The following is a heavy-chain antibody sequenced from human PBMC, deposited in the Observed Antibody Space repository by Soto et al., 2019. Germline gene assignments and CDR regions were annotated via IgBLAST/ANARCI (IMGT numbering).Heavy chain of an antibody. Sequence: PSQTLSLTCAISGDSVSSNSAAWNRIRQSPSRGLEWLGRTYYRSKWYNDYAVSVKSRITINPDTSKNQFSLQLNSVTPEDTAVYYCARGWGSSWSLNWFDPWGQGTLVTVS. CDR3: ARGWGSSWSLNWFDP. V-gene: IGHV6-1*01. D-gene: IGHD6-13*01. CDR1: GDSVSSNSAA. J-gene: IGHJ5*02. CDR2: TYYRSKWYN.